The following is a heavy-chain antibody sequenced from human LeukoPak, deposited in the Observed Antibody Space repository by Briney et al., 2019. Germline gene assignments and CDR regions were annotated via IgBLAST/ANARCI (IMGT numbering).Heavy chain of an antibody. CDR2: IKQDGSEK. J-gene: IGHJ4*02. CDR3: ARGRIVVAY. Sequence: GGSLRLSCAAFGFTFSSYWMSWVRQAPGKGLEWVANIKQDGSEKYYVDSVKGRFTISRDNAKNSLYLQMNSLRAEDTAVYYCARGRIVVAYWGQGTLVTVSS. V-gene: IGHV3-7*01. CDR1: GFTFSSYW. D-gene: IGHD2-21*01.